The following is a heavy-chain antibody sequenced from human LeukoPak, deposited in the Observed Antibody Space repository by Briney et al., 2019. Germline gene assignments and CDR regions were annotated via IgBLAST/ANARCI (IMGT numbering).Heavy chain of an antibody. CDR2: ISSSSSYI. CDR1: GFTFSSYS. Sequence: GGSLRLSCAASGFTFSSYSMNWVRQAPGKGLEWVSSISSSSSYIYYADSVKGRFTISRDNAKNSLYLQMNSLRAEDTAVYYCARDYAKVRGGISCMDVWGKGTTVTVSS. V-gene: IGHV3-21*01. CDR3: ARDYAKVRGGISCMDV. J-gene: IGHJ6*04. D-gene: IGHD3-10*01.